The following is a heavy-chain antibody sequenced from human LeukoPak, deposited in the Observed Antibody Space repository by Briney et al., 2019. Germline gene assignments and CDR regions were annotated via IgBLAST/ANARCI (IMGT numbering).Heavy chain of an antibody. V-gene: IGHV4-31*03. CDR1: GGSISSGGSY. CDR2: IYYSGST. Sequence: SQTLSLTCTVSGGSISSGGSYWSWFRQHPGKGLEWIGYIYYSGSTYYNPSLKSRVTISVDTSKNQFSLKLSSVTAADTAVYYCARDQVQAADYYYYGMDVWGQGTTVTVSS. CDR3: ARDQVQAADYYYYGMDV. D-gene: IGHD2-15*01. J-gene: IGHJ6*02.